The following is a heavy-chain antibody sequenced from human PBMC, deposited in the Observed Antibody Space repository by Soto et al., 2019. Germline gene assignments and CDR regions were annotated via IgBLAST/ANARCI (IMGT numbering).Heavy chain of an antibody. J-gene: IGHJ2*01. V-gene: IGHV3-23*01. Sequence: GGSLRLSCAASGFTFSSYAMSWVRQAPGKGLEWVSAISGSGGSTYYADSVKGRFTISRDNSKNTLYLQMNSLRAEDTAVYYCAKDQAYYDFWSGYYSDYWYFDLWGRGTLVTSPQ. CDR3: AKDQAYYDFWSGYYSDYWYFDL. CDR1: GFTFSSYA. D-gene: IGHD3-3*01. CDR2: ISGSGGST.